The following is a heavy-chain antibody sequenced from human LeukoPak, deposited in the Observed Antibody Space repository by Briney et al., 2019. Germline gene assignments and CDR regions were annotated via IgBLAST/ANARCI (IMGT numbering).Heavy chain of an antibody. CDR1: GGSISSYY. J-gene: IGHJ4*02. CDR3: ARVSYYYDSSGPYEDY. D-gene: IGHD3-22*01. Sequence: PSETLSLTCTVSGGSISSYYWSWIRQPPGKGLEWLGYIYSSGITNYNPSLKSRVTISVDTSKNQFSLKLSSVTAADTAVYYCARVSYYYDSSGPYEDYWGQGTLVTVSS. V-gene: IGHV4-59*12. CDR2: IYSSGIT.